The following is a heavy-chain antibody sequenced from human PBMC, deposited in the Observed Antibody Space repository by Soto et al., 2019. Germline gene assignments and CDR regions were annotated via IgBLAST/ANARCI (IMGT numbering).Heavy chain of an antibody. Sequence: SETLSLTCAVYGGSFSGYYWSWIRQPPGKGLEWIGEINHSGSTNYNPPLKRRVTISVDTSKNQFSLKLCSVTAADTAVYYCARENNWFDPWGQGTLVTVST. J-gene: IGHJ5*01. CDR1: GGSFSGYY. CDR3: ARENNWFDP. CDR2: INHSGST. V-gene: IGHV4-34*01.